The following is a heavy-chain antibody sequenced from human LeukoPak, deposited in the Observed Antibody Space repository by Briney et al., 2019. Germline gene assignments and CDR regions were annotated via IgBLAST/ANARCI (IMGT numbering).Heavy chain of an antibody. CDR1: GGTFSSYA. CDR3: AREGVAAAAGAPFDY. V-gene: IGHV1-69*05. J-gene: IGHJ4*02. CDR2: IIPIFGTA. D-gene: IGHD6-13*01. Sequence: SVKVSCKASGGTFSSYAISWVRQAPGQGLEWMGGIIPIFGTANYAQKFQGRVTITTDESTSTAYMELSSLRSEDTAVYYCAREGVAAAAGAPFDYWGQGTLVTVSS.